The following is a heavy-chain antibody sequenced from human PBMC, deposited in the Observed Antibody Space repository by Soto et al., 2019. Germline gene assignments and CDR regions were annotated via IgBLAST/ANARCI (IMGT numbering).Heavy chain of an antibody. J-gene: IGHJ4*02. Sequence: LRLSCAASGFIFKMYWMHWVRQSPGKGLVWISRIYNDGTYSDYADSVRGRSTISRDNVNDTLYLQMNNLRAEDSGLYYCTRGPRPISTGTGAYWGQGTQVTVSS. CDR2: IYNDGTYS. D-gene: IGHD3-10*01. CDR3: TRGPRPISTGTGAY. V-gene: IGHV3-74*01. CDR1: GFIFKMYW.